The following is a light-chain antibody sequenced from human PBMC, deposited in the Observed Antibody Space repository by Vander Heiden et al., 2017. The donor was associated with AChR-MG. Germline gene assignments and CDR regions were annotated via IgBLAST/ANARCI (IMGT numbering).Light chain of an antibody. CDR3: QQYDHWPRT. CDR1: QRIRSN. J-gene: IGKJ1*01. Sequence: ETVMTKSPATLSVSPGERATLSCRASQRIRSNLAWYQQKPGQAPRLLISDASTRATGLPARFSGSGSGTEFTLTISSLQSEDVAVYYCQQYDHWPRTFGQGTKVEIK. CDR2: DAS. V-gene: IGKV3-15*01.